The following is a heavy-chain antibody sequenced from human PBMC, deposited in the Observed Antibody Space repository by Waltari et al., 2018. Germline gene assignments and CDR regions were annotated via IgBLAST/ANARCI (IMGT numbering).Heavy chain of an antibody. J-gene: IGHJ4*02. V-gene: IGHV4-4*02. CDR1: GDSISGNYW. Sequence: QVQLQESGQGLVKPSGTLSLTCAVSGDSISGNYWWSWVRHSPEKGLEWIGQVHHSGKTHYNPSLQSRVTISVDKPKNQFSLNLNSVTAADTAVYYCAGDRAIGLFFDYWGRGTLVTVSS. CDR3: AGDRAIGLFFDY. D-gene: IGHD2-2*01. CDR2: VHHSGKT.